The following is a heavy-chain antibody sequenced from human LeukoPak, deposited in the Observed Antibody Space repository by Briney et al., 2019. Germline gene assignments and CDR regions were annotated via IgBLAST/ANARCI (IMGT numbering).Heavy chain of an antibody. CDR2: IYYSGST. Sequence: SETLSLTCTVSGGSISSYYWSWIRQPPAKGLEWIGYIYYSGSTNYNPSLKSRITMSVDTSKNQFSPKLSSVTAADTAVYYCARLRSSSWDAYYYYGMDVWGQGTTVTVSS. D-gene: IGHD6-13*01. V-gene: IGHV4-59*08. CDR1: GGSISSYY. CDR3: ARLRSSSWDAYYYYGMDV. J-gene: IGHJ6*02.